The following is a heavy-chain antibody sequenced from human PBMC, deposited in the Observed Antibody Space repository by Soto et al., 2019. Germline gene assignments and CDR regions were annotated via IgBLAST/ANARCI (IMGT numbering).Heavy chain of an antibody. J-gene: IGHJ4*02. CDR1: GFTFSSYA. D-gene: IGHD4-17*01. CDR3: ARGSYGDYLLFDY. CDR2: ISYDGSNK. V-gene: IGHV3-30-3*01. Sequence: QVQLVESGGGVVQPGRSLRLSCAASGFTFSSYAMHWVRQAPGKGLEWVAVISYDGSNKYYADSVKGRFTISRDNSKNTLYLQMNSLRAEDTAVYYCARGSYGDYLLFDYWGQGTLVTVSS.